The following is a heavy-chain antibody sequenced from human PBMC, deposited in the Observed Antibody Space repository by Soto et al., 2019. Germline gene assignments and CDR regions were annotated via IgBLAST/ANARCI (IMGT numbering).Heavy chain of an antibody. V-gene: IGHV3-15*01. CDR2: IKSKTDGGTT. D-gene: IGHD2-2*01. J-gene: IGHJ4*02. CDR3: TTDLIVVVPAAGRGDY. CDR1: GFTFSNAW. Sequence: GGSLRLSCAASGFTFSNAWMSWVRQAPGKGLEWVGRIKSKTDGGTTDYAAPVKGRLTISGDDSKNPLYLQMNSLKTEETAVYYCTTDLIVVVPAAGRGDYWGQGTLVTVSS.